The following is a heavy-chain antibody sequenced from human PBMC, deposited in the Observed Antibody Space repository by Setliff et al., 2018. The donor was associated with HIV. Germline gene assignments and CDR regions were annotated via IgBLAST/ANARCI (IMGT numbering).Heavy chain of an antibody. CDR2: IFASGTT. D-gene: IGHD3-10*01. V-gene: IGHV4-4*07. Sequence: SETLSLTCTVSGGSLGGYYWSWIRQPAGKRLEWIGRIFASGTTNYNPSLKSRVSMSIDTSKDQFSLNLNSVTAADTAVYFCARDRSSYGSGSSAYDWFDPWGLGTLVTVSS. CDR3: ARDRSSYGSGSSAYDWFDP. J-gene: IGHJ5*02. CDR1: GGSLGGYY.